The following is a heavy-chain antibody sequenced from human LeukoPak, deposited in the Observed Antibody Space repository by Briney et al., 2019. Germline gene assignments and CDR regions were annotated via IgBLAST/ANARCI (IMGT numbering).Heavy chain of an antibody. CDR3: ARYDSSGYPHDY. CDR2: ISSSSYI. J-gene: IGHJ4*02. D-gene: IGHD3-22*01. CDR1: GFTFSSYS. Sequence: GGSLRLSCAASGFTFSSYSMNWVRQAPGKGLEWVSSISSSSYIYYADSVKGRFTISRDNAKNSLYLQMNSLRAEDTDVYYCARYDSSGYPHDYWGQGTLVTVSS. V-gene: IGHV3-21*01.